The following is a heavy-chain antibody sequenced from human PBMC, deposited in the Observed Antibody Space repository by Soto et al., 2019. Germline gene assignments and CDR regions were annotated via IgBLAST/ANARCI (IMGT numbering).Heavy chain of an antibody. V-gene: IGHV1-46*03. CDR3: ARVPYAATWLPFDY. D-gene: IGHD5-12*01. Sequence: XSVKVSFNASGYTFTSYYMHLVRHSPGQGLEWMGIINPSGGSTSYAQKFQGRVTMTRDTSTSTVYMELSSLRSEDTAVYYCARVPYAATWLPFDYWGQGTLVTVSS. CDR2: INPSGGST. CDR1: GYTFTSYY. J-gene: IGHJ4*02.